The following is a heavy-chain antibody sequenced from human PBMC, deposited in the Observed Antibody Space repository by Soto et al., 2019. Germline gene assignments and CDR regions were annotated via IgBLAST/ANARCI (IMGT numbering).Heavy chain of an antibody. CDR2: ISSSGSTI. CDR1: GFTFISYE. D-gene: IGHD3-22*01. J-gene: IGHJ4*02. V-gene: IGHV3-48*03. CDR3: ARFVASDSSGYQYYFDY. Sequence: GGSLSLSCASSGFTFISYEMNWVRRAPGKGLEWVSYISSSGSTIYYADSVKGRFTISRDNAKNSLYLQMNSLRAEDTAVYYCARFVASDSSGYQYYFDYWGQGTLVTVSS.